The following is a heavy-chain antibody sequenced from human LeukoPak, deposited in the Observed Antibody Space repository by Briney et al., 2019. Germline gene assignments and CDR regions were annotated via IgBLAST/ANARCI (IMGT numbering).Heavy chain of an antibody. J-gene: IGHJ4*02. CDR2: ISYDGSNK. CDR1: GFTFSSYA. D-gene: IGHD1-26*01. Sequence: GGSLRLSCAASGFTFSSYAMHWVRQAPGKGLEWVAVISYDGSNKYYADSVKGRFTISRDNSKNTLYLQMNSLRAEDTAVYYCARDPLRELPGRSFDYWGQGTLVTVSS. V-gene: IGHV3-30-3*01. CDR3: ARDPLRELPGRSFDY.